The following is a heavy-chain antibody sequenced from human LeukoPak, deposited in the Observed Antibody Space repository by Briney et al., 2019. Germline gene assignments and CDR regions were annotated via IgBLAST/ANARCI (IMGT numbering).Heavy chain of an antibody. J-gene: IGHJ4*02. V-gene: IGHV3-30-3*01. CDR1: GFTFSSYA. CDR2: ISYDGSNK. CDR3: ARDLRGPCSTSCYVFDY. Sequence: GGSLRLSCAASGFTFSSYAMHWVRQAPGKGLEWVAVISYDGSNKYYADSVKGRFTISRDNSKNTLYLQMNSLRAEDTAVYYCARDLRGPCSTSCYVFDYWGQGTLVTVSS. D-gene: IGHD2-2*01.